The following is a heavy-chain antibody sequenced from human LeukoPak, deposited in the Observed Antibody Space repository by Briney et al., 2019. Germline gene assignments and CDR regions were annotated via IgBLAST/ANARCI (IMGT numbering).Heavy chain of an antibody. CDR2: IKQDGSEK. Sequence: GGSLRLSCAASGFTFSSYWMSWVRQAPGKGLEWVANIKQDGSEKYYVDSVKGRFTISRDNAKNSLYLQMNSLRAEDTAVYYCAGNPNIAVAGSPWLYYHMDVWGKGTTVTISS. V-gene: IGHV3-7*01. J-gene: IGHJ6*03. CDR1: GFTFSSYW. D-gene: IGHD6-19*01. CDR3: AGNPNIAVAGSPWLYYHMDV.